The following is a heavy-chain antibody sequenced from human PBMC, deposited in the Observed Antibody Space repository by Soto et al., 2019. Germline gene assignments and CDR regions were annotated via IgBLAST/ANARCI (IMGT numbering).Heavy chain of an antibody. J-gene: IGHJ4*02. CDR1: VFTFADAW. CDR3: ASLPEIGVSDSAPLGS. CDR2: IKSSADDGTT. Sequence: VGSLRLSCEATVFTFADAWMTWVRHAPGKGLEWVGRIKSSADDGTTDYAAPVQGRFTISRDDSKHTMFLQMNNLKTEDTAVYFCASLPEIGVSDSAPLGSWGQGTLVTVSS. V-gene: IGHV3-15*01. D-gene: IGHD2-8*01.